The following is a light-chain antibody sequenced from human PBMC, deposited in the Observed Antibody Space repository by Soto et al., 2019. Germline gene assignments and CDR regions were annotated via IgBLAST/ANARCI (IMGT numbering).Light chain of an antibody. CDR3: LQDFHYPYT. V-gene: IGKV1-6*01. Sequence: AIQMTQSPSSLSASVGDRVTITCRASQGINNELGWYQQKPGKAPKLLIYAASSLQSGVPSRFSGSGSGTDFTLTICSLQPEDFATYYCLQDFHYPYTFGHGTKLEIK. CDR2: AAS. CDR1: QGINNE. J-gene: IGKJ2*01.